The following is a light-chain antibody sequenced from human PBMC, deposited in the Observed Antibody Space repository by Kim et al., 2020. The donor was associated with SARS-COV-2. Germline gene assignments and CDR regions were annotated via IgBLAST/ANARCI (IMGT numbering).Light chain of an antibody. J-gene: IGKJ4*01. Sequence: DIQLTQSPSFLSASVGDRVTITCRASQGISSYLAWYQQKPGKAPKLLMYAASTLQSGVPSRFSGSGSGTEFTLTISSLQPEDFATYYCQQFNRYPLTFGGGTKVDIK. CDR2: AAS. V-gene: IGKV1-9*01. CDR1: QGISSY. CDR3: QQFNRYPLT.